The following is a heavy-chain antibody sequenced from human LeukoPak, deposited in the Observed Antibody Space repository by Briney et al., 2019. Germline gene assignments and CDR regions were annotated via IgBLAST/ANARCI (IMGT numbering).Heavy chain of an antibody. Sequence: PGGSLRLSCAASGFTFSDYYMSWIRQAPGKGLEWGSYISSSGSTIYYADSVKGRFTISRDNAKNSLYLQMNSLRAEDTAVYYCARDLDIAAPVVDYWGQGTLVTVSS. D-gene: IGHD6-13*01. V-gene: IGHV3-11*01. J-gene: IGHJ4*02. CDR1: GFTFSDYY. CDR3: ARDLDIAAPVVDY. CDR2: ISSSGSTI.